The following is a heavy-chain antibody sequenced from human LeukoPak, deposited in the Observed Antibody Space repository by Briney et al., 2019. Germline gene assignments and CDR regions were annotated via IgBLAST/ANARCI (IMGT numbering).Heavy chain of an antibody. CDR2: ISGSGTST. Sequence: PGGSLRLSCAASGFTFSSYAMSWVRQAPGRGLEWVSGISGSGTSTYYADSVKGRFTISRDSSKNTLYLQMNSLRAEDTALYYCAKDRIVIVGGIGSPAVRWKNAFDIWGQGTMVTVSS. CDR1: GFTFSSYA. J-gene: IGHJ3*02. D-gene: IGHD1-26*01. V-gene: IGHV3-23*01. CDR3: AKDRIVIVGGIGSPAVRWKNAFDI.